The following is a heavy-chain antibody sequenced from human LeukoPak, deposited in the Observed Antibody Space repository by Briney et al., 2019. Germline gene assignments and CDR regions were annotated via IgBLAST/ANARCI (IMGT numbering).Heavy chain of an antibody. CDR2: SGNAGDT. CDR3: AKKTPGNYPYDY. J-gene: IGHJ4*02. CDR1: GFTFDVSA. Sequence: VQPGGSLRLSCAASGFTFDVSAMNWVRQAPGKGLEWVSASGNAGDTYYADSVKGRFTISRDNPKKMLFLQTTSLRAEDTAVYYCAKKTPGNYPYDYWGQGTLVTVSP. V-gene: IGHV3-23*01. D-gene: IGHD3-22*01.